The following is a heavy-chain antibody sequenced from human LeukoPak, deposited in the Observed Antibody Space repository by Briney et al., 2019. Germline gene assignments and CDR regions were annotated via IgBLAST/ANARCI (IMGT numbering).Heavy chain of an antibody. CDR2: INPNSGGT. CDR1: GYTFTGYY. V-gene: IGHV1-2*06. D-gene: IGHD4-11*01. Sequence: GASVTVSCKASGYTFTGYYMHWVRQAPGQGLEWMGRINPNSGGTNYAQKFQGRVTMTRDTSISTAYMELSRLRSDDTAVYYCARLAFSDYSNYLFDYWGQGTLVTVSS. CDR3: ARLAFSDYSNYLFDY. J-gene: IGHJ4*02.